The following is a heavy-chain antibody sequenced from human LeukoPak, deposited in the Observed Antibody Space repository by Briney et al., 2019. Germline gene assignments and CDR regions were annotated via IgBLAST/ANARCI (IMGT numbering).Heavy chain of an antibody. D-gene: IGHD2-2*02. CDR2: IRYDGSNK. J-gene: IGHJ3*02. Sequence: GGSLRLSCAASGFTFSSYGMHWVRQAPGKGLEWVAFIRYDGSNKYYADSVKGRFTISRDNSKNTLYLQMNSLRAEDTAVYYCAKDREDIVVVPAAIATIAATDAFDIWGQGTVVTVSS. CDR3: AKDREDIVVVPAAIATIAATDAFDI. CDR1: GFTFSSYG. V-gene: IGHV3-30*02.